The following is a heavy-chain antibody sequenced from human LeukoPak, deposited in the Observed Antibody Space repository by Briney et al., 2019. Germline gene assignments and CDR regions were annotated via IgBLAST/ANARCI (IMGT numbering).Heavy chain of an antibody. D-gene: IGHD2-2*02. Sequence: GGSLRLSCAASGFTFSSYAMSWVRQAPGKGLEWVSAISGSGGSTYYADSVKGRFTISRDNSKNTLYLQMNSLRAEDTAVYYCAKDRVWYCSSTSCYNPSDYWGQGTLVTVSS. CDR2: ISGSGGST. CDR1: GFTFSSYA. CDR3: AKDRVWYCSSTSCYNPSDY. V-gene: IGHV3-23*01. J-gene: IGHJ4*02.